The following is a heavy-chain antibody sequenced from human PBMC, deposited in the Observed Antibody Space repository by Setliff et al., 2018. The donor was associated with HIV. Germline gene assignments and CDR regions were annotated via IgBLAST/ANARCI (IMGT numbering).Heavy chain of an antibody. CDR3: ARVARYSYGSFES. D-gene: IGHD5-18*01. CDR2: IDYSGSP. CDR1: GGSFSGYH. J-gene: IGHJ4*02. V-gene: IGHV4-34*01. Sequence: SETLSLTCAVYGGSFSGYHWSWIRQPPGKGLEWIGEIDYSGSPNYNPSLKSRVTISIDTSKKQFSLRLTSVTAADTSVYYCARVARYSYGSFESWGQGTLVTVSS.